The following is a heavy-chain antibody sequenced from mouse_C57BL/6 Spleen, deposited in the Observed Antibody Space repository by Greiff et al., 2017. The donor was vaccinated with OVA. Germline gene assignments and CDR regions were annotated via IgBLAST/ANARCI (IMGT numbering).Heavy chain of an antibody. J-gene: IGHJ1*03. D-gene: IGHD1-1*01. CDR2: IDPNSGGT. CDR1: GYTFTSYW. V-gene: IGHV1-72*01. Sequence: QVQLKQPGAELVKPGASVKLSCKASGYTFTSYWMHWVKQRPGRGLEWIGRIDPNSGGTKYNEKFKSKATLTVDKPSSTAYMQLSSLISEDSAVYYCARGPYYYGSSYWYFDVWGTGTTVTVSS. CDR3: ARGPYYYGSSYWYFDV.